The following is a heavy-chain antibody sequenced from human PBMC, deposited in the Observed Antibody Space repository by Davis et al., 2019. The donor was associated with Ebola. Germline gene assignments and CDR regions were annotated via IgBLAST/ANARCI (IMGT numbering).Heavy chain of an antibody. CDR1: GGSISSYY. CDR3: ARRGSGGRSMDV. CDR2: IYYSGST. D-gene: IGHD1-26*01. Sequence: MPSETLSFTCTVSGGSISSYYWSWIRQPPGKGLEWIGYIYYSGSTYYNPSLKSRVTISVDTSKNQFSLKLSSVTAADTAVYFCARRGSGGRSMDVWGQGTTVTASS. J-gene: IGHJ6*02. V-gene: IGHV4-59*08.